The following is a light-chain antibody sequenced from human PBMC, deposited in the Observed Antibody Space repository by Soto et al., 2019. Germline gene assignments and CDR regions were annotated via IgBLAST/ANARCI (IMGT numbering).Light chain of an antibody. CDR1: QSVSSSY. J-gene: IGKJ4*02. CDR3: YQHHSSRRRT. Sequence: EIVLTQSPGTLSLSPGERATLSCRASQSVSSSYLAWYQQKPGQAPRLLIYGASSRATGIPDRFIGSGSGTDFTLTISRLVAGESCGEYWYQHHSSRRRTFAGGTKVDIK. CDR2: GAS. V-gene: IGKV3-20*01.